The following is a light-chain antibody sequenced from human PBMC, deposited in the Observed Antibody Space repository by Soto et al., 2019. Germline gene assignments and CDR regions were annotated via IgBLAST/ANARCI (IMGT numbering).Light chain of an antibody. CDR1: SSDVGGYNY. Sequence: QSALTQPASVSGSPGQSITISCTGTSSDVGGYNYVSWYQQDPGKAPKLMIYDVNNRPSGVSNRFSGSKSGNTASLTSSGLQAEDDDYYYSSTYTSSSTLAVFGGGTKLTVL. J-gene: IGLJ2*01. CDR3: STYTSSSTLAV. CDR2: DVN. V-gene: IGLV2-14*01.